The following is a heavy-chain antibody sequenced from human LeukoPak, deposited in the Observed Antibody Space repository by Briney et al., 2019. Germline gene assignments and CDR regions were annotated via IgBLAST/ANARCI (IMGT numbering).Heavy chain of an antibody. D-gene: IGHD6-19*01. CDR1: GFTFSSHA. Sequence: PGGSLRLSCAASGFTFSSHAMHWVRQPPGKGLEWVAVISHDGDNKYYAESVKGRFTLSRDNSKNTLYLQMNSLRADDTAVYYCARDRYSSGWYYFDYWGQGTLVTASS. J-gene: IGHJ4*02. V-gene: IGHV3-30-3*01. CDR3: ARDRYSSGWYYFDY. CDR2: ISHDGDNK.